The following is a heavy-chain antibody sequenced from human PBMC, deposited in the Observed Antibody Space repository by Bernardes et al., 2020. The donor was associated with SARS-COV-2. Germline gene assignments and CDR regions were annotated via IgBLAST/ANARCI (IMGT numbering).Heavy chain of an antibody. CDR1: GFTFDDYA. CDR3: AKDGHSGYNNWVDP. D-gene: IGHD5-12*01. J-gene: IGHJ5*02. CDR2: ISWNSGSI. Sequence: GGSLRLSCAASGFTFDDYAMHWVRQAPGKGLEWVSGISWNSGSIGYADSVKGRFTISRDNAKNSLYLQMNSLRAEDTALYYCAKDGHSGYNNWVDPWGQGTLVSVSS. V-gene: IGHV3-9*01.